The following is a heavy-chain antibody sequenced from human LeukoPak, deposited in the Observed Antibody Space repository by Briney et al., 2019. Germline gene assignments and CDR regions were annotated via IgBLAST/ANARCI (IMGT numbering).Heavy chain of an antibody. J-gene: IGHJ3*02. CDR2: INHSGST. D-gene: IGHD3-9*01. Sequence: PSETLSLTCAVYGGSFSGYYWSWIRQPPGKGLEWMGEINHSGSTNYNPSLKSRVTISVDTSKNQFSLKLSSVTAADTAVYYCARRRLRYFDWLLIPCAFDIWGQGTMVTVSS. V-gene: IGHV4-34*01. CDR1: GGSFSGYY. CDR3: ARRRLRYFDWLLIPCAFDI.